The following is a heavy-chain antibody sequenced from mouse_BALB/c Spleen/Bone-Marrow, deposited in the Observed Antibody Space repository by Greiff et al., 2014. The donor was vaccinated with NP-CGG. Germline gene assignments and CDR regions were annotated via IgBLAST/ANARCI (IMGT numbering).Heavy chain of an antibody. J-gene: IGHJ3*01. D-gene: IGHD2-12*01. CDR1: GFTFNTYA. CDR2: IRIKNNNYAT. CDR3: GGGPLPAWFAY. Sequence: VQLKESGGGLVQPKGSLKLSCAASGFTFNTYAVNWVRQAPGKGLEWVARIRIKNNNYATYYADSVKDRFTISRNDSQSMLYRKRNNWKTEDTACFFGGGGPLPAWFAYWGQGTLVTVSS. V-gene: IGHV10-1*02.